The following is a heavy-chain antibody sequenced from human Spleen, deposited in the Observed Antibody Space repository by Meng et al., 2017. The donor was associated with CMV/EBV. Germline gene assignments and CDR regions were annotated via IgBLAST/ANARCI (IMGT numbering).Heavy chain of an antibody. V-gene: IGHV3-66*02. D-gene: IGHD2-21*02. CDR3: ARVTLTAYFDY. J-gene: IGHJ4*02. CDR1: GFTVSSNY. CDR2: IYSGGST. Sequence: SCAASGFTVSSNYMSWVRQAPGKGLEWVSVIYSGGSTYYADSVKGRFTISRDNSKNTLYLQMNSLRAEDTAVYYCARVTLTAYFDYWGQGTLVTVSS.